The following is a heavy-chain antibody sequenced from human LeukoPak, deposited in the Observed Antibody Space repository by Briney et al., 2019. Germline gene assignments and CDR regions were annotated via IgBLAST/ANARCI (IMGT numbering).Heavy chain of an antibody. V-gene: IGHV3-23*01. CDR2: ITSTGEST. CDR3: AKDRPNYFGTNGHYYRRDGDF. Sequence: GGSLRLSCAASEFTFSIYAMSWVRQAPGRGLEWVASITSTGESTWYAGSVKGRFTISRDNSKYTVYLQMNSLRAEDTAIYYCAKDRPNYFGTNGHYYRRDGDFWGQGILVTVSS. CDR1: EFTFSIYA. D-gene: IGHD3-22*01. J-gene: IGHJ4*02.